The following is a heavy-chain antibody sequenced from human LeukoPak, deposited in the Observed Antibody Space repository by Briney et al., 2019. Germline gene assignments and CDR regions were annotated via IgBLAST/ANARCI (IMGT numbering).Heavy chain of an antibody. CDR3: ARDGLELEHPGGEKYYDILTGYYSPGGFDP. V-gene: IGHV4-59*01. CDR2: IYYSGST. Sequence: SETLSLTCTVSGGSISSYYWSWIRQPPGKGLEWIGYIYYSGSTNYNPSLKSRVTISVDTSKNQFSLKLSSVTAADTAVYYCARDGLELEHPGGEKYYDILTGYYSPGGFDPWGQGTLVTVSS. J-gene: IGHJ5*02. CDR1: GGSISSYY. D-gene: IGHD3-9*01.